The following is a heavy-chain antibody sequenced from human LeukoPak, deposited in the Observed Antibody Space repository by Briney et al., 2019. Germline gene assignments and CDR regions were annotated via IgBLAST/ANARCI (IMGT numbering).Heavy chain of an antibody. J-gene: IGHJ4*02. CDR2: IYTSGST. Sequence: SETLSLTCTVSGCSISSYYWNWMRQPAGKGLEWIGRIYTSGSTNYNPSLKSRVTMSVDTSKNQVSLKLRSVTAADTAVYYCARDLDGYNGYYFDYWGQGTLVTVSS. CDR1: GCSISSYY. CDR3: ARDLDGYNGYYFDY. D-gene: IGHD5-24*01. V-gene: IGHV4-4*07.